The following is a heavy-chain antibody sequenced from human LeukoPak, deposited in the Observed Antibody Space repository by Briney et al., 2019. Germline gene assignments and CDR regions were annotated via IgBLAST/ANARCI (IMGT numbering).Heavy chain of an antibody. Sequence: SETLSLTCAVSGGSISSGGHSWSWIRQPPGKGLEWIGYIYHSGSTYYNPSLKSRVTMSINTSKNQFSLKLRSVTAADTAVYYCARAGQDIVVVPYAMSWFDPWGQGTQVTVSS. CDR3: ARAGQDIVVVPYAMSWFDP. J-gene: IGHJ5*02. V-gene: IGHV4-30-2*01. D-gene: IGHD2-2*01. CDR2: IYHSGST. CDR1: GGSISSGGHS.